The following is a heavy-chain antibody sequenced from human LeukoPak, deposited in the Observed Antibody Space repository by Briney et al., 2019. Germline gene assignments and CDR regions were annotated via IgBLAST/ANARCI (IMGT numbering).Heavy chain of an antibody. Sequence: GGSLRLSCAASGFTFSSYWMNWARQAPGKGLEWVASINHNGNVNYYVDSVKGRFIISRDNAKNSLYLQMNSLRAEDTAVYYCARDSSGWYGSGLGYYGMDVWGQETTVTVSS. V-gene: IGHV3-7*01. CDR2: INHNGNVN. CDR3: ARDSSGWYGSGLGYYGMDV. J-gene: IGHJ6*02. D-gene: IGHD6-19*01. CDR1: GFTFSSYW.